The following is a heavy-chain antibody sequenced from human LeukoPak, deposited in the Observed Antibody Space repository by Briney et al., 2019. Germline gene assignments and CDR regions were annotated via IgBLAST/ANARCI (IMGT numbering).Heavy chain of an antibody. CDR2: SFYSGGT. Sequence: PPETLSLTCIVSGGSINTPNYYWGWIRHTPGNGLEWTGNSFYSGGTYYSPSLTSRVTISLDTSRNQFSFNLNSVTAADTAVYYCAKSDGYSLVDIWGQGTMVTVSS. D-gene: IGHD5-12*01. CDR1: GGSINTPNYY. CDR3: AKSDGYSLVDI. V-gene: IGHV4-39*07. J-gene: IGHJ3*02.